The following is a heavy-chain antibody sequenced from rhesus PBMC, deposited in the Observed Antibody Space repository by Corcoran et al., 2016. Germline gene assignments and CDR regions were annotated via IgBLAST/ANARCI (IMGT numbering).Heavy chain of an antibody. J-gene: IGHJ4*01. D-gene: IGHD6-25*01. CDR2: INSGGGST. CDR3: AKDWIAAAGPFDY. Sequence: EVQLVETGGGLVQPGGSLKLSCAASGFTFSSYGMSWVRPAPGKGLEWVSAINSGGGSTYYADPVKGRFTISRDNAKNTLSLQMNSLRAEDTAVYYCAKDWIAAAGPFDYWGQGVLVTVSS. CDR1: GFTFSSYG. V-gene: IGHV3S5*01.